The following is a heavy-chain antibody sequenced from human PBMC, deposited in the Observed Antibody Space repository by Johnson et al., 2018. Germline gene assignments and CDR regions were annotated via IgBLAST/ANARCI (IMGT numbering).Heavy chain of an antibody. Sequence: QVQLVQSGGGVVQPGRSLRLSCAASGFTFSSYGMHWVRQAPGKGLEWVAVISYDGSNKYYADSVKGRFTISRDNSENTLYLQMNSLRAEDTAVYYCAVTTVTTRGYAFDIWGQGTMVTVSS. J-gene: IGHJ3*02. CDR3: AVTTVTTRGYAFDI. V-gene: IGHV3-30*03. CDR2: ISYDGSNK. D-gene: IGHD4-17*01. CDR1: GFTFSSYG.